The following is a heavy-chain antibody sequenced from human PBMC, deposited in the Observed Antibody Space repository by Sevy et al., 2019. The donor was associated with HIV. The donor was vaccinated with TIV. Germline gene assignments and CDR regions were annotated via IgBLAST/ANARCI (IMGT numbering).Heavy chain of an antibody. J-gene: IGHJ5*02. D-gene: IGHD2-2*01. Sequence: SETLSLTCTVSGGSISSGSYYWSWIRQPAGKGLEWIGRIYTSGSTNYNPSLKSRVTISVDTSKNQFSLKLGSVTAADTAVYYCARDRLGRVVSKAWVFDPWGQGTLVTVSS. V-gene: IGHV4-61*02. CDR1: GGSISSGSYY. CDR2: IYTSGST. CDR3: ARDRLGRVVSKAWVFDP.